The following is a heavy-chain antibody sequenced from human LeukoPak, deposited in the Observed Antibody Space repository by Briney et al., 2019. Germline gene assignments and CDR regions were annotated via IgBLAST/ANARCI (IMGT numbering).Heavy chain of an antibody. V-gene: IGHV3-21*01. J-gene: IGHJ5*02. CDR1: GFTFSSYS. CDR3: ARDLRQQRYCGSGSYSNNWFDP. D-gene: IGHD3-10*01. Sequence: GGSLRLSCAASGFTFSSYSMNWVRQAPGKGLEWVSSISSSSSYIYYADSVKGRFTISRDNAKNSLYLQMNSLRAEETDVYYCARDLRQQRYCGSGSYSNNWFDPWGQGTLVTVSS. CDR2: ISSSSSYI.